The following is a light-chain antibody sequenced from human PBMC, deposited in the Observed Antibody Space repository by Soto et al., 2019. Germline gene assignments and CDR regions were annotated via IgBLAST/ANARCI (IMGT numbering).Light chain of an antibody. V-gene: IGLV2-14*01. J-gene: IGLJ1*01. CDR3: SSYTSRTTLDV. CDR2: DVS. Sequence: QSALTQPASVSGSPGQSITISCTGTSSDVGGYNYVSWYQQHPGKAPKVMIYDVSNRPAWVSNRFAGSKSGNTASLTIAGLQAEDEADYYCSSYTSRTTLDVFGTGTKVTVL. CDR1: SSDVGGYNY.